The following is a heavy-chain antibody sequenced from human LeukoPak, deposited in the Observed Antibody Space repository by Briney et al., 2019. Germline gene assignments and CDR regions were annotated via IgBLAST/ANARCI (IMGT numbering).Heavy chain of an antibody. Sequence: GASVKVSCKASGYTFTSYGISWVRQAPGQGLEWMGWISAYNGNTNYAQKLQGRVTMTTDTSTSTAYMELRSLRSDDTAVYYCARDWSRESRHADAFDIWGQGTMVTVSS. D-gene: IGHD3-10*01. J-gene: IGHJ3*02. V-gene: IGHV1-18*01. CDR2: ISAYNGNT. CDR3: ARDWSRESRHADAFDI. CDR1: GYTFTSYG.